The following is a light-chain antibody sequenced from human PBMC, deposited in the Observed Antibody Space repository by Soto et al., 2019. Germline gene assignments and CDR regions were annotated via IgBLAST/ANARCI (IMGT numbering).Light chain of an antibody. CDR1: SSNIGAGYD. CDR3: QSYDSSLSAL. V-gene: IGLV1-40*01. Sequence: QAVVTQPPSVSGAPGQRVTISCTGSSSNIGAGYDVHWYQPLPGTAPKLLIYGNSNRPSGVPDRFSGSKSGTSASLAITGLQAEDEADYYCQSYDSSLSALFGGGTKVTVL. J-gene: IGLJ3*02. CDR2: GNS.